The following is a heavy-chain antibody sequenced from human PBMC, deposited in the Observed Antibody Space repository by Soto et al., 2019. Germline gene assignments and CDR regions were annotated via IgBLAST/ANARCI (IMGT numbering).Heavy chain of an antibody. CDR3: VRDGTKTLRDWFDP. CDR2: IYATGTT. Sequence: SGTLAPTCTVSGAPIRGFYWSWVRKFAGKGLEWIGRIYATGTTDYNPYLKSRVMMSVDTSKKQFSLKLRPVTAADTAVYYCVRDGTKTLRDWFDPWGQGISVTVSS. J-gene: IGHJ5*02. D-gene: IGHD1-1*01. V-gene: IGHV4-4*07. CDR1: GAPIRGFY.